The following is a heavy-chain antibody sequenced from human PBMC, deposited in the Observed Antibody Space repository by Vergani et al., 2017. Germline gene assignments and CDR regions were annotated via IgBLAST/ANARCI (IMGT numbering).Heavy chain of an antibody. CDR2: VHSSGST. J-gene: IGHJ3*02. CDR3: ARGCASNRCPTRGTFEI. Sequence: QVQLQESGPGPVKPSQTLSLTCSVSGDSLTSDFFYWTWIRQPAGTRLEWIGRVHSSGSTHYNPSLEGRVSVSMDTAKNEFSLDLQSVTAADTAVYFCARGCASNRCPTRGTFEIWARGTLVTVSS. D-gene: IGHD2/OR15-2a*01. CDR1: GDSLTSDFFY. V-gene: IGHV4-61*02.